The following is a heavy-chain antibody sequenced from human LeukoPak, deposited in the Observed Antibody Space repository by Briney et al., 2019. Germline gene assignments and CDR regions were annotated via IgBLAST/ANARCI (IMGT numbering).Heavy chain of an antibody. CDR1: GYTFTGYY. V-gene: IGHV1-2*02. CDR2: INPNSGGT. D-gene: IGHD3-22*01. J-gene: IGHJ4*02. Sequence: ASVEVSCKASGYTFTGYYMHWVRQAPGHGLEWMGWINPNSGGTNYAQKFQGRVTMTRDTSISTAYMELSRLRSDDTAVYYCATYYYDSSGYYYIVYWGQGTLVTVSS. CDR3: ATYYYDSSGYYYIVY.